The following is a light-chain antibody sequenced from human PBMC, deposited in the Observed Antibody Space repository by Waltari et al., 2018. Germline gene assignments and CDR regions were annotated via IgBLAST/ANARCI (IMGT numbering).Light chain of an antibody. V-gene: IGLV1-40*01. Sequence: HSVLTQPPSVAEATWPRVSVPCTGSSSNLEAGHDVPWYQQVPGKAPKLLIDGKTNRPAGGPARFFCSKSATSDSLAITGLQAEDDAAYYCQSYDDSLTGRVFGTGTKLTVL. CDR3: QSYDDSLTGRV. J-gene: IGLJ1*01. CDR2: GKT. CDR1: SSNLEAGHD.